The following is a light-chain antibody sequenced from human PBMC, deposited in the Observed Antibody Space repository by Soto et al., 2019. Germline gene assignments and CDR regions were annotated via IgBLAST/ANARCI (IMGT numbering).Light chain of an antibody. CDR2: EVY. CDR1: GSDVGAYNF. J-gene: IGLJ2*01. V-gene: IGLV2-8*01. Sequence: QSVLTQPPSASGSPGQSVTISCTGTGSDVGAYNFVSWYQHHPGKAPQALIYEVYKRPSGVPDRFSGSKSGNTASLTVSGLQTEDEADYYCSSYAGSNNVVVFGGGTKLTVL. CDR3: SSYAGSNNVVV.